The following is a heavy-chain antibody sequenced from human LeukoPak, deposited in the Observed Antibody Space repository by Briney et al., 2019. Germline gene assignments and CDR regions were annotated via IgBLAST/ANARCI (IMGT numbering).Heavy chain of an antibody. D-gene: IGHD2-15*01. J-gene: IGHJ4*02. CDR1: GFTFSDYY. Sequence: KPGGSLRLSCAASGFTFSDYYMSWIRQAPGKGLEWIAYVSSSTYTNYAGSVKGRFTVSRDNAKNSVFLQMNSLRAENTAIYYCATSRMWYHFDYLGQGTLVIVSS. V-gene: IGHV3-11*03. CDR2: VSSSTYT. CDR3: ATSRMWYHFDY.